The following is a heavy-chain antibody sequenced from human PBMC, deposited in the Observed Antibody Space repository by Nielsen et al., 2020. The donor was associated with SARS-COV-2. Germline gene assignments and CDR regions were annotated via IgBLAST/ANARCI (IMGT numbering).Heavy chain of an antibody. CDR2: ISSSSRYT. CDR1: GFPFSDFY. Sequence: GGSLRLSCAASGFPFSDFYMTWIRQAPGKGLQWISYISSSSRYTDYADSVKGRFTISRDNAKDSVYLQMNSLGAEDTAVYYCARDDRRLRKGGMDVWGQGTTVTVSS. CDR3: ARDDRRLRKGGMDV. J-gene: IGHJ6*02. D-gene: IGHD6-25*01. V-gene: IGHV3-11*05.